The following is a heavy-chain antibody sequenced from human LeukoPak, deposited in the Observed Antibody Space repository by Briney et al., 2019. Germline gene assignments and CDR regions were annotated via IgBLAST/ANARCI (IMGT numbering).Heavy chain of an antibody. D-gene: IGHD5-12*01. J-gene: IGHJ4*02. CDR1: GYTFTSYY. CDR2: INPSGGST. CDR3: ARGWRSTATKKFDFDY. Sequence: ASVKVSCKASGYTFTSYYMHWVRQAPGQGLEWMGIINPSGGSTSYAQKFQGRVTMTRDTSTSTVYMELSSLRSEDTAVYYCARGWRSTATKKFDFDYWGQGTLVTVSP. V-gene: IGHV1-46*01.